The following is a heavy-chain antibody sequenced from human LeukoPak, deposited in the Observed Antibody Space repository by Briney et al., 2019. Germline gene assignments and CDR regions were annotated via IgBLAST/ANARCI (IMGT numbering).Heavy chain of an antibody. J-gene: IGHJ5*02. CDR3: ARKRITMVRANWFDP. V-gene: IGHV1-8*03. CDR1: GYTFTSYD. CDR2: MNPNSGNT. D-gene: IGHD3-10*01. Sequence: ASVKVSCKASGYTFTSYDINWVRQATGQGLEWMGWMNPNSGNTGYAQKFPGRVTITRNTSISTAYMELSSLRSEDTAVYYCARKRITMVRANWFDPWGQGTLVTVSS.